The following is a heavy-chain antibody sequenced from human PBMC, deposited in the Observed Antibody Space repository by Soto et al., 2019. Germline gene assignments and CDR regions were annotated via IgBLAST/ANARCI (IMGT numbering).Heavy chain of an antibody. CDR2: IIPIFGTA. CDR3: ARSISGSYPSQH. D-gene: IGHD1-26*01. Sequence: QVQLVQSGAEVKKPGSSVKVSCKASGGTFSSYAISWVRQAPGQGLEWMGGIIPIFGTAKYAQKFQGRVTIPADETASTAYMELGRLISEDTAVYYCARSISGSYPSQHWGQGTLLRVSS. CDR1: GGTFSSYA. V-gene: IGHV1-69*01. J-gene: IGHJ1*01.